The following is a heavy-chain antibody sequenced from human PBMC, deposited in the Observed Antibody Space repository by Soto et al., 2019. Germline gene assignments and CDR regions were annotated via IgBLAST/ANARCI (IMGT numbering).Heavy chain of an antibody. V-gene: IGHV4-4*07. J-gene: IGHJ5*02. CDR1: GASISGFY. Sequence: SETLSLTCTVSGASISGFYWSWIRKSAGKGLEWIGRIYATGTTDYNPSLKSRVMMSVDTSKKQFSLKLRSVTAADTAVYYCARDGTKTLRDWFDPWGQGISVTVSS. CDR2: IYATGTT. CDR3: ARDGTKTLRDWFDP. D-gene: IGHD1-1*01.